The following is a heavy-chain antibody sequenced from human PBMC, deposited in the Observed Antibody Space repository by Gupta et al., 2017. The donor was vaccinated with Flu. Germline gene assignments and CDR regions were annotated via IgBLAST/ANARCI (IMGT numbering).Heavy chain of an antibody. Sequence: SSIARTGVSQATGKALGWGSTLGGGDGNTYYADSVKGRFTISRDNSKNMVYLQMNSLRDXDXAFCYCXKDPFALSGTTGYWGQGTLVTVSS. J-gene: IGHJ4*02. V-gene: IGHV3-23*01. CDR3: XKDPFALSGTTGY. D-gene: IGHD1-20*01. CDR1: SSIA. CDR2: LGGGDGNT.